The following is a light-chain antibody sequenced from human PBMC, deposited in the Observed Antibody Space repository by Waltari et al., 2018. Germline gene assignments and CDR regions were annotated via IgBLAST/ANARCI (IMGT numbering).Light chain of an antibody. CDR3: ISYTTSDTMI. CDR1: SSDVGAYNY. J-gene: IGLJ2*01. CDR2: DVS. V-gene: IGLV2-14*03. Sequence: QSALTQPASVSGSPGQSITISCTGTSSDVGAYNYVSWYQQHPGKVPKLIIYDVSHRPSGVSFRFSGSKSDNTASLTISGLQADDEADYYCISYTTSDTMIFGGGTKLTVL.